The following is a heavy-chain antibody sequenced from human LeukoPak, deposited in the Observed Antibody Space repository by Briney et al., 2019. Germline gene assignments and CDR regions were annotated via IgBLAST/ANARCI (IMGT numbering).Heavy chain of an antibody. Sequence: ASVKVSCKASGYTFTGYYVHWVRQAPGQGLEWVGWINPNSGGTNYAQKFQGRVTMTRDTSIRTAYMELSSLRSEDTAVYYCARAPDLKLLWFGGWGQGTLVTVSS. CDR2: INPNSGGT. J-gene: IGHJ4*02. V-gene: IGHV1-2*02. D-gene: IGHD3-10*01. CDR3: ARAPDLKLLWFGG. CDR1: GYTFTGYY.